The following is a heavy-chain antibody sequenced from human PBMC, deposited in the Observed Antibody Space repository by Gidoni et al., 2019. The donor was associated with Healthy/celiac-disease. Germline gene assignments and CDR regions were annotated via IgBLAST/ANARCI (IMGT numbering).Heavy chain of an antibody. V-gene: IGHV3-74*01. CDR1: GFTFSSYW. Sequence: EVQLVESGGGLVQPGGSLRLSCAASGFTFSSYWMHWVRQAPGKGLVWVSRINSDGRSTSYADSVKGRFTISRDNAKNTLYLQMNSLRAEDTAVYYCARGLSSSWYYYYYGMDVWGQGTTVTVSS. J-gene: IGHJ6*02. CDR3: ARGLSSSWYYYYYGMDV. D-gene: IGHD6-13*01. CDR2: INSDGRST.